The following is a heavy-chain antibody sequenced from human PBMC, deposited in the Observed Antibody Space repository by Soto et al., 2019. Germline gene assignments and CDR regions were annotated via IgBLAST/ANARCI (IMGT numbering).Heavy chain of an antibody. Sequence: SETLSLTCTVSGGSISRGYYWSWIRQHPGEGLEWIGFIYHTGNTFYNPSLESRVTISVDTSKKHFSLELTSATAADTAVYYCARVFDRRGFFDIFDYWGQGTLVNV. CDR2: IYHTGNT. D-gene: IGHD3-9*01. J-gene: IGHJ4*02. CDR1: GGSISRGYY. V-gene: IGHV4-31*03. CDR3: ARVFDRRGFFDIFDY.